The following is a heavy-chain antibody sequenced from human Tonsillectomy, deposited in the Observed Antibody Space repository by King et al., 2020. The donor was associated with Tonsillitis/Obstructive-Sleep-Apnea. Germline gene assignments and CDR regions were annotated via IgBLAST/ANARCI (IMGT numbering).Heavy chain of an antibody. J-gene: IGHJ6*03. CDR3: VFPHYYYYYMDV. Sequence: VQLVESGAEVKKPGASVKVSCKASGYTFTSYDIHWVRQATGQGLEWMGWMNPNSGNTAYAQKFQGRVTMTRDTSLSTAYMELSSLRSEDTAVYYCVFPHYYYYYMDVWGKGTTVTVSS. CDR1: GYTFTSYD. V-gene: IGHV1-8*01. CDR2: MNPNSGNT.